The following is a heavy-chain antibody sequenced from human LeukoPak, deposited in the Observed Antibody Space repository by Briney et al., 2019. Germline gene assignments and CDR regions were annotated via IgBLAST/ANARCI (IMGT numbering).Heavy chain of an antibody. CDR2: IYHSGST. D-gene: IGHD2-15*01. Sequence: PSGTLSLTCAVSGGSISSSNWWSWVRQPPGKGLEWIGEIYHSGSTNYNPSLKSRVTISVDTSKNQFSLKLSSVTAADTAVYYCARVSPRGRSFDYWGQGTLVTVSS. V-gene: IGHV4-4*02. CDR3: ARVSPRGRSFDY. J-gene: IGHJ4*02. CDR1: GGSISSSNW.